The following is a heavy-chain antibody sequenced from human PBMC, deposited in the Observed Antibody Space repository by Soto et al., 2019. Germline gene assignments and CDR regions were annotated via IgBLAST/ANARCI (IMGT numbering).Heavy chain of an antibody. CDR3: ATWHEREHAYDV. CDR1: GLTVSGKNY. CDR2: LYDVDGS. J-gene: IGHJ3*01. D-gene: IGHD1-1*01. Sequence: GSLRLSCAASGLTVSGKNYVAWVRQAPGKGLEWVSALYDVDGSFYSDSVKGRFTTSSDSSKTTVYLQMNDLRPADTAVYYCATWHEREHAYDVWGQGTTVTVSS. V-gene: IGHV3-53*01.